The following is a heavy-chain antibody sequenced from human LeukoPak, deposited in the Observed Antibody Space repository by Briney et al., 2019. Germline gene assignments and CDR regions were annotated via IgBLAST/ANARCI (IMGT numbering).Heavy chain of an antibody. V-gene: IGHV3-7*03. CDR2: IKQDGSEI. D-gene: IGHD6-19*01. CDR3: AKDPYSSGWYFDY. J-gene: IGHJ4*02. CDR1: GFTFSSYW. Sequence: GGSLRLSCAASGFTFSSYWMNWVRQAPGKGLEWVANIKQDGSEIYYVDSVKGRFTISRDNAKNSLYLQMNSLRAEDTAVYYCAKDPYSSGWYFDYWGQGTLVTVSS.